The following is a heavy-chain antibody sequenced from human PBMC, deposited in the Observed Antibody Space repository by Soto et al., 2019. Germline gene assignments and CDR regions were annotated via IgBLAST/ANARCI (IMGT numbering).Heavy chain of an antibody. V-gene: IGHV4-30-4*01. D-gene: IGHD3-16*01. CDR2: IYYSGST. Sequence: SETQSLTCTVSGGSISSGDYYWSWISKPPGKGLEWIGYIYYSGSTYYNPSLKSRVTISVDTSKNQFSLKLSSVTAADTAVYYCAREGGISSYYYYGMDVWGQGTTVTVSS. CDR1: GGSISSGDYY. CDR3: AREGGISSYYYYGMDV. J-gene: IGHJ6*02.